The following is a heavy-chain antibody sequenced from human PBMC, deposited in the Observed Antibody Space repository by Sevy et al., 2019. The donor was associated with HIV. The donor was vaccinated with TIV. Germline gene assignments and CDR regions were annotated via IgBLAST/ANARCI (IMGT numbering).Heavy chain of an antibody. CDR3: ARETGSSHFDY. CDR1: GFTFSKYW. CDR2: INQDGSEK. D-gene: IGHD3-10*01. V-gene: IGHV3-7*01. Sequence: GGSLRLSCAAYGFTFSKYWMSWVRQAPGKGLEWVANINQDGSEKYYVDSVKGRFTISRDNGKNSLYLQMNSLRAEDTAVYYCARETGSSHFDYWGQGTLVTVSS. J-gene: IGHJ4*02.